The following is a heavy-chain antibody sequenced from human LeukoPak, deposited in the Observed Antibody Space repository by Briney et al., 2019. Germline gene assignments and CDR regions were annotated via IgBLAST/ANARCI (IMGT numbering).Heavy chain of an antibody. Sequence: GGSLRLSCAASEFTFRTYNMNWVRQAPGKGLEWVSSISSSSSYIYYAHSVKGRFTISRGNAKNSMYLQMNSLRAEDTAVYYCAELGITMIGGVWGKGTTVTVSS. CDR3: AELGITMIGGV. J-gene: IGHJ6*04. D-gene: IGHD3-10*02. CDR1: EFTFRTYN. CDR2: ISSSSSYI. V-gene: IGHV3-21*01.